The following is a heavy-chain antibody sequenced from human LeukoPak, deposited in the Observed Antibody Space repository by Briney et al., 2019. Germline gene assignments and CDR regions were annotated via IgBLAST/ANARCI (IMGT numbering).Heavy chain of an antibody. CDR3: ATYGSGSFCLDP. CDR2: INPNSGGT. CDR1: GYTFTAYY. Sequence: ASVKVSCKASGYTFTAYYMHWVRQAPGQGLEWMGWINPNSGGTNYAQKFQGRVTMTRDTSISTAYMELSSLRSEDTAVYYCATYGSGSFCLDPWGQGTLVTVYS. V-gene: IGHV1-2*02. D-gene: IGHD3-10*01. J-gene: IGHJ5*02.